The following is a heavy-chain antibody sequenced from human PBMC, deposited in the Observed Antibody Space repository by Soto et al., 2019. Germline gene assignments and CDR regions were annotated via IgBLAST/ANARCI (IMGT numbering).Heavy chain of an antibody. D-gene: IGHD3-10*01. V-gene: IGHV4-39*01. CDR3: ARLMKTYYYGSGSPNNFDY. CDR1: GGSISNSNYY. CDR2: IYYSGST. Sequence: SETLSLTCTVSGGSISNSNYYWGWIRQPPGKGLEWIGSIYYSGSTYYNPSLKSRVTISVDTSKNQFSLKLSSVTAADTAVYYCARLMKTYYYGSGSPNNFDYWGQGTLVTVSS. J-gene: IGHJ4*02.